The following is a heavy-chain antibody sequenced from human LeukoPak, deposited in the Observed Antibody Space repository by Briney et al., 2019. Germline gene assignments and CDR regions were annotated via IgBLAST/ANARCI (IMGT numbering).Heavy chain of an antibody. CDR3: AKVKSAMVPIFDY. CDR1: GFTSSDYT. J-gene: IGHJ4*02. Sequence: GGSLRLSCAASGFTSSDYTMNWVRQFPGKGLEWVSGISVSDDSTYYADSVKGRFTISRDTSNNMLYLQMNSLRAEDTAVYYCAKVKSAMVPIFDYWGQGTQVTVSS. CDR2: ISVSDDST. D-gene: IGHD3-10*01. V-gene: IGHV3-23*01.